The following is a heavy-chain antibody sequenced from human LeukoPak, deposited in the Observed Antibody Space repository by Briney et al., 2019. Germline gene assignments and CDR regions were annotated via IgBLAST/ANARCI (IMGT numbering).Heavy chain of an antibody. CDR3: AKDRISTYYSNSQDLDY. D-gene: IGHD4-11*01. J-gene: IGHJ4*02. V-gene: IGHV3-23*01. CDR1: GFTFSGYA. Sequence: QPGGSLRLSCAASGFTFSGYAMAWVRQAPGKGLEWVSAISGNGGSTFYADSVKGRFTISRDNSKNTLYLQMNSLRAEDTAVHYCAKDRISTYYSNSQDLDYWGQGTLVTVSS. CDR2: ISGNGGST.